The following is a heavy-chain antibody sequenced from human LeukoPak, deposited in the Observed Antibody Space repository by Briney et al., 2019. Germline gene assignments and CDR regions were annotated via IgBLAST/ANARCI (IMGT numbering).Heavy chain of an antibody. CDR3: AREGGDTAMVSLDY. V-gene: IGHV3-53*01. CDR1: GFTVSSNY. D-gene: IGHD5-18*01. CDR2: IYSAGST. Sequence: GGSLRLSCAASGFTVSSNYMSWVRQAPGKGLEWISVIYSAGSTYYADSVQGRFTISGDNYKNTLYLQMNSLRAEDTAVYYCAREGGDTAMVSLDYWGQGTLVTVSS. J-gene: IGHJ4*02.